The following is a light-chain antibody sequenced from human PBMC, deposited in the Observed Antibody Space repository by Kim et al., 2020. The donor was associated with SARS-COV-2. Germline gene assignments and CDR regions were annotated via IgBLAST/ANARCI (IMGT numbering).Light chain of an antibody. CDR3: CSYATSRSYV. V-gene: IGLV2-14*04. J-gene: IGLJ1*01. CDR2: DVS. CDR1: SSDVGAYNY. Sequence: GQAFTVACTGTSSDVGAYNYVSWYQLHPGKAPELMVFDVSERPSGISNRFSGSKSGNTASLTITGLQAEDEADYYCCSYATSRSYVFGTGTKVTVL.